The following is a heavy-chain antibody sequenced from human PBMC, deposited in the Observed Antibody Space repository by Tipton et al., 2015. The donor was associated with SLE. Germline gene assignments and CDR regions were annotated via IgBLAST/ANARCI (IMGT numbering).Heavy chain of an antibody. J-gene: IGHJ5*02. CDR1: GYTFTSYG. CDR2: ISAYNGNT. D-gene: IGHD3-3*01. V-gene: IGHV1-18*04. Sequence: QSGAEVKKPGASVKVSCKASGYTFTSYGISWVRQAPGQGLEWMGWISAYNGNTNYAQKLQGRVTMTTDTSTSTAYMELRSLRSDDTAVYYCARDRGVLEWLLSDWFDPWGQGTLVTVSS. CDR3: ARDRGVLEWLLSDWFDP.